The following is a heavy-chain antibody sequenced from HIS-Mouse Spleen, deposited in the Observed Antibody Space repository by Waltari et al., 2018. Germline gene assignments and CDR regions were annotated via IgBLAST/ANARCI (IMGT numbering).Heavy chain of an antibody. D-gene: IGHD6-13*01. CDR2: IKQHGSEK. V-gene: IGHV3-7*01. Sequence: EVQLVESGGGLVQPGGSLRLSCAASGFTFSSYWMSWVRQAPGKGLEWVANIKQHGSEKHYVDSVKGRFTSSRDNAKNSLYLQMNSLRAEDTAVYYCARVGGQQLITDAFDIWGQGTMVTVSS. J-gene: IGHJ3*02. CDR1: GFTFSSYW. CDR3: ARVGGQQLITDAFDI.